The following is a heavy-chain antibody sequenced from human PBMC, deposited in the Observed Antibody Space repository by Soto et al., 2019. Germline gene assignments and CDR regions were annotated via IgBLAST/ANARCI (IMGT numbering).Heavy chain of an antibody. CDR3: ARGASAGVDY. D-gene: IGHD1-26*01. V-gene: IGHV1-8*01. Sequence: QVQLVQSGAEVREPGASVKVSCKASGYSFTSLDINWVRQTAGQGLEWMGWMQPSTGRTGYAQKFQARVTMTRETSINPAHMELTTLTPDDTAFYDCARGASAGVDYWGQGTLVTVSS. J-gene: IGHJ4*02. CDR1: GYSFTSLD. CDR2: MQPSTGRT.